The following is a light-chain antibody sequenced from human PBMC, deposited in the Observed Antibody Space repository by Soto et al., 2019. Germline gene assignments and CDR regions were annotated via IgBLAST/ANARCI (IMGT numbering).Light chain of an antibody. CDR1: SSDVGGYNY. J-gene: IGLJ2*01. CDR3: SSYTSSSTRNAV. CDR2: EVS. Sequence: QSVLTQPASVSGSPGQSITFSCTGTSSDVGGYNYVSWYQHHPGKAPKLMIYEVSNRPSGVSNRFSGSKSGNTASLTISGLQAEDEADYYCSSYTSSSTRNAVFGGGTKLTVL. V-gene: IGLV2-14*01.